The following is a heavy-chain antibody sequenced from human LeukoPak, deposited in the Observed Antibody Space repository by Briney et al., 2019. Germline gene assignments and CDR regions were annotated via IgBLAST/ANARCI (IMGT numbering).Heavy chain of an antibody. CDR3: ARCGTARTPFALDL. CDR2: IYYSGST. Sequence: SETLSLTCTVSGGSISSYYWSWIRQPPGKGLECIGYIYYSGSTNYNPSLKSRVTISVDTSKNQFSLKLSSVTAADTAVYYCARCGTARTPFALDLWGRGTLVTVSS. D-gene: IGHD1-26*01. CDR1: GGSISSYY. J-gene: IGHJ2*01. V-gene: IGHV4-59*01.